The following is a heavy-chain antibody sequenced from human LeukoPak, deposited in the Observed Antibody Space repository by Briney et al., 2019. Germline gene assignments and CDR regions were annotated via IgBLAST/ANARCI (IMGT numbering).Heavy chain of an antibody. V-gene: IGHV4-34*01. J-gene: IGHJ6*04. CDR2: INHSGST. D-gene: IGHD3-10*01. Sequence: SETLSLTCAVYGGSFSGYYWSWIRQPPGKGLEWIGEINHSGSTNYNPSLKSRVTISVDTSKNQFSLKLSSVTAADTAVYYCASNPVLLWFGEPPGGMGVWGKGTPVTVSS. CDR3: ASNPVLLWFGEPPGGMGV. CDR1: GGSFSGYY.